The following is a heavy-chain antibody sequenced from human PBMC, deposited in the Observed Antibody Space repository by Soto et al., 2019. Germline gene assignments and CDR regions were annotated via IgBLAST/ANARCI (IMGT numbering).Heavy chain of an antibody. J-gene: IGHJ4*02. Sequence: PGGSLRLSCAASGFTFSSYSMSWVRQAPGKGLEWVSSISSSSSYIYYADSVKGRFTISRDNAKNSLYLQMNSLRAEDTAVYYCASQLPSLYYFDYWGQGTLVTVSS. CDR3: ASQLPSLYYFDY. V-gene: IGHV3-21*01. CDR2: ISSSSSYI. CDR1: GFTFSSYS. D-gene: IGHD1-1*01.